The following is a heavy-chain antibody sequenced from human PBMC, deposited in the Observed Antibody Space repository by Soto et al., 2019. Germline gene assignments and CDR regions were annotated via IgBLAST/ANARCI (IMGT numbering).Heavy chain of an antibody. V-gene: IGHV1-69*01. Sequence: QVQLVQSGTEVQKPGSSVKLSCKTSGGTFTNYDISWVRQAPGQGLEWMGGIIPLFGSPHYSPKFEGRVTITADEVSTTAHLELSSLRFYDTAVYFCAWTLAFCGGNCYLPNFDTWGQGTLVIVPS. CDR3: AWTLAFCGGNCYLPNFDT. D-gene: IGHD2-21*01. J-gene: IGHJ4*02. CDR2: IIPLFGSP. CDR1: GGTFTNYD.